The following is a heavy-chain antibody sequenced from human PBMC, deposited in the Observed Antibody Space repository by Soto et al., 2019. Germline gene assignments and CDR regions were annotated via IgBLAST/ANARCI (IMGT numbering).Heavy chain of an antibody. D-gene: IGHD6-6*01. J-gene: IGHJ6*02. CDR1: GYTFTGYY. CDR2: INPNSGGT. V-gene: IGHV1-2*04. Sequence: PSVKVSCKASGYTFTGYYMHWVRQAPGQGLEWMGWINPNSGGTNYAQKFQGWVTMTRDTSISTAYMELSRLRSDDTAVYYCARDSYSSSSLDYYYGMDVWGQGTTVTVSS. CDR3: ARDSYSSSSLDYYYGMDV.